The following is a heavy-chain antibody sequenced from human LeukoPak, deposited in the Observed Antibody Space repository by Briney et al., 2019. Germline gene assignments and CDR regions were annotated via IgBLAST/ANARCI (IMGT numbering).Heavy chain of an antibody. CDR2: ISSSSSTI. Sequence: GSLRLSCAASGFTFSSYSMNWVRQAPGKGLEWVSYISSSSSTIYYADSVKGRFTISRDNAKNSLYLQMNSLRAEDTAVYYCAREGGDYVWGSYRQSFDYWGQGTLVTVSS. CDR1: GFTFSSYS. V-gene: IGHV3-48*01. D-gene: IGHD3-16*02. CDR3: AREGGDYVWGSYRQSFDY. J-gene: IGHJ4*02.